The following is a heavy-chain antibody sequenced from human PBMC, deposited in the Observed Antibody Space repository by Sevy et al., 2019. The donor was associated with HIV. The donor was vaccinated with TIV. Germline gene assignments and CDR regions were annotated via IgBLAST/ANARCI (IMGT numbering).Heavy chain of an antibody. CDR3: VKGVTSITMVRGVIRY. CDR1: GFTFSSYA. CDR2: ISSNGGST. D-gene: IGHD3-10*01. V-gene: IGHV3-64D*06. J-gene: IGHJ4*02. Sequence: GGSLRLSCSASGFTFSSYATHWVRQAPGKGLEYVSAISSNGGSTYYADSVKGRFTISRDNSKNTLYLQMSSLRAEDTAVYHCVKGVTSITMVRGVIRYWGQGTLVTVSS.